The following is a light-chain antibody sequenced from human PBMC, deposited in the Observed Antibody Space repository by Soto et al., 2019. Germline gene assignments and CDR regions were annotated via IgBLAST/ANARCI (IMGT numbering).Light chain of an antibody. Sequence: QSALTQPASVSGSPGQSITISCTGTSSDVGGYNYVSWYQQHPGKAPKLMIYDVSNRPSGVSNRFSGSKSGNTASLTISGLQAEDEANYYCSSYTSSSTRRHWVFGGGTKLTVL. CDR1: SSDVGGYNY. CDR3: SSYTSSSTRRHWV. CDR2: DVS. J-gene: IGLJ3*02. V-gene: IGLV2-14*01.